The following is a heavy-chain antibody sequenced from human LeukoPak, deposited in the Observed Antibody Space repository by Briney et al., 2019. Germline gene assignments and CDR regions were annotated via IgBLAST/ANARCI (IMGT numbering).Heavy chain of an antibody. Sequence: ASVKVSCKASGYTFTSYDINWVRQATGQGLEWMGWMNPNSGNTGYAQKFQGRVTMTRNTSISTAYMELSSLRSEDTAVYYCARSGYSSGWYPENFDYWGQGTLVTVSS. CDR1: GYTFTSYD. CDR2: MNPNSGNT. D-gene: IGHD6-19*01. J-gene: IGHJ4*02. V-gene: IGHV1-8*02. CDR3: ARSGYSSGWYPENFDY.